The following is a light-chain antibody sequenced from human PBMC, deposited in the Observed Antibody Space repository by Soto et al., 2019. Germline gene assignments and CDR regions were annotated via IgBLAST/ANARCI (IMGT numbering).Light chain of an antibody. Sequence: QAVVTQEPSLTVSPGGTVTLTCGSSTGAVTSGHCPYWFQQKPGQAPRTLIYNTSDKLSWTPARFSGSLLGGKAALTLSGAQPEDEADYSCLLYYGGGRVVFGGGTKLTVL. CDR1: TGAVTSGHC. CDR2: NTS. CDR3: LLYYGGGRVV. J-gene: IGLJ2*01. V-gene: IGLV7-46*01.